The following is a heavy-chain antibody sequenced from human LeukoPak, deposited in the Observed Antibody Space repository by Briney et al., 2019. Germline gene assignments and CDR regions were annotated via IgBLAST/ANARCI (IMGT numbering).Heavy chain of an antibody. V-gene: IGHV5-51*01. D-gene: IGHD3-10*01. Sequence: GESLKISCKGSGYSFTSYWIGWVRQMPGKGLEWMGIIYPGDSDTRYGPSFQGQVTISADKSISTAYLQWSSLKASDTATYYCARLYYGSGRDKNWFDPWGQGTLVTVSS. CDR2: IYPGDSDT. CDR1: GYSFTSYW. CDR3: ARLYYGSGRDKNWFDP. J-gene: IGHJ5*02.